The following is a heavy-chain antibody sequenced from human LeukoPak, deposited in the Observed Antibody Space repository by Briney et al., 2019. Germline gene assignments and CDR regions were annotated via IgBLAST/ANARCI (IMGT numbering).Heavy chain of an antibody. D-gene: IGHD6-13*01. V-gene: IGHV3-23*01. Sequence: GGSLRLSCAASGFTFSSYAMSWVRQAPGKGREGVSAISGSGGSTYYADSVKGRFTISRDNSKNTLYLQMNSLRAEDTAVYYCAKGDSSSWLFDYWGQGTLVTVSS. CDR1: GFTFSSYA. CDR2: ISGSGGST. J-gene: IGHJ4*02. CDR3: AKGDSSSWLFDY.